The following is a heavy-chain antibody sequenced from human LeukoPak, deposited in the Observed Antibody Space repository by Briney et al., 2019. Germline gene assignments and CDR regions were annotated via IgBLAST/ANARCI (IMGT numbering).Heavy chain of an antibody. D-gene: IGHD6-13*01. CDR1: GFTFSSYG. V-gene: IGHV3-30*02. Sequence: GGSLRLSCAASGFTFSSYGMHWVRQAPGKGLEWVAFIRYDGSNKYYADSVKGRFTISRDNSKNTLYLQMNSLRAEDTAVYYCAKDPYSSSWKGPYYYYYMDVWGKGTTVTVSS. CDR3: AKDPYSSSWKGPYYYYYMDV. CDR2: IRYDGSNK. J-gene: IGHJ6*03.